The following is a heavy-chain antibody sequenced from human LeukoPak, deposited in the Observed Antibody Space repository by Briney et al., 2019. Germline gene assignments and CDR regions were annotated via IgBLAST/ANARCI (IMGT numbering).Heavy chain of an antibody. CDR2: ISSSGSTI. CDR3: ARVLAAAATDAFDI. V-gene: IGHV3-48*03. D-gene: IGHD6-13*01. CDR1: GFTFSSYE. J-gene: IGHJ3*02. Sequence: GGSLRLSCAASGFTFSSYEMNWVRQAPGKGLEWGSYISSSGSTIYYADSVKGRFTISRDNAKNSLYLQMNSLRAEDTAVYYCARVLAAAATDAFDIWGQGTMVTVSS.